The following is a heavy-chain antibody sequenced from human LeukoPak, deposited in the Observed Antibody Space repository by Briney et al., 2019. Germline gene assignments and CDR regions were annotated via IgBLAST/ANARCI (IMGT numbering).Heavy chain of an antibody. Sequence: PSETLSLTCTVSGGSISNYYWSWIRQPPGKGLEWIGYFYYSGSTDYSPSLKSRVTISVDTSKNQFSLKLSSVTAADTAVYYCARTSYYYDSSGYSIPLYYFDYWGQGTLVTVSS. CDR3: ARTSYYYDSSGYSIPLYYFDY. D-gene: IGHD3-22*01. CDR1: GGSISNYY. V-gene: IGHV4-59*01. CDR2: FYYSGST. J-gene: IGHJ4*02.